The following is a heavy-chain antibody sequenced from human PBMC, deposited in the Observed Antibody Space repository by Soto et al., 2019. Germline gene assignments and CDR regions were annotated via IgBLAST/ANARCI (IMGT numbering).Heavy chain of an antibody. CDR1: GFTFSSYG. D-gene: IGHD2-21*01. V-gene: IGHV3-30*18. CDR3: AKDREELIPKYYFDY. J-gene: IGHJ4*02. CDR2: VSYDGSNK. Sequence: QVQLVESGGGVVQPGRSLRLSCAASGFTFSSYGMHWVRQAPGKGLEWVAIVSYDGSNKYYADSVKGRFTISRDNSKNTLHLQMNSLRAEDTAVYHCAKDREELIPKYYFDYWGQGTLVTVSS.